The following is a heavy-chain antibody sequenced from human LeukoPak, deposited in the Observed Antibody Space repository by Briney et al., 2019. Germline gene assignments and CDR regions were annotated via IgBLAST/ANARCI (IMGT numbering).Heavy chain of an antibody. J-gene: IGHJ4*02. CDR1: GYTFTDFG. V-gene: IGHV1-18*01. D-gene: IGHD3/OR15-3a*01. CDR2: VSAYNGNT. CDR3: VRDLGVDTTMIFFDY. Sequence: ASVKVPCKASGYTFTDFGVSWVRQAPGQGPKWMAWVSAYNGNTNYVQKFQDRVAVTTDTSASTAYMELRSLRSDDTAVYYCVRDLGVDTTMIFFDYWGQGTLVTVSS.